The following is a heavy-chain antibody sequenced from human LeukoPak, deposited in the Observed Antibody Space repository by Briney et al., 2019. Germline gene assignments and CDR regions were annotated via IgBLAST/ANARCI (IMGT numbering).Heavy chain of an antibody. Sequence: PGGSLRLSCAASGFTFSNAWMSWVRQAPGKGLEWVGRIKSKTDGGTTDYTAPVKGRFTISRDDSKNTLYLQMNSLKTEDTAVYYCTTDWNASGSYYFIYWGQGTLVTVSS. J-gene: IGHJ4*02. CDR3: TTDWNASGSYYFIY. CDR2: IKSKTDGGTT. D-gene: IGHD3-10*01. CDR1: GFTFSNAW. V-gene: IGHV3-15*01.